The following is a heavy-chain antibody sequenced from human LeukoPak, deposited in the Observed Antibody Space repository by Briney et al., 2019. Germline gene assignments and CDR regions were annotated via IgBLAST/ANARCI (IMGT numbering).Heavy chain of an antibody. V-gene: IGHV1-69*13. D-gene: IGHD5-18*01. Sequence: SVKVSCKASGGTFSSYAISWVRQAPGQGLEWMGGIIPIFGTANYAQKFQGRVTITADESTSTAYMELSSLRSEDTAVYYCAARARTVDTAMAPFDYWGQGTLVTVSS. CDR1: GGTFSSYA. CDR3: AARARTVDTAMAPFDY. J-gene: IGHJ4*02. CDR2: IIPIFGTA.